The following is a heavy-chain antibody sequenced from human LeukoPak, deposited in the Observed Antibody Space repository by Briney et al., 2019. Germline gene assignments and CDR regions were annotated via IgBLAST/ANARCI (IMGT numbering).Heavy chain of an antibody. CDR1: GYTFTGYY. J-gene: IGHJ5*02. Sequence: GASVKVSCKASGYTFTGYYTHWVRQAPGQGLEWMGWINPNSGGTNYAQKFQGRVTMTRDTSISTAYMELSRLRSDDTAVYYCARGKWLPTYNWFDPWGQGTLVTVSS. CDR3: ARGKWLPTYNWFDP. CDR2: INPNSGGT. V-gene: IGHV1-2*02. D-gene: IGHD3-22*01.